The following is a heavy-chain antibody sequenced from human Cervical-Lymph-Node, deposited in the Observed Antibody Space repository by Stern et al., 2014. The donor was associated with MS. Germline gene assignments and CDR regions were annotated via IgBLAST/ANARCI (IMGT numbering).Heavy chain of an antibody. V-gene: IGHV4-59*01. CDR2: ISYSGST. J-gene: IGHJ3*02. Sequence: VQLEESGPGLVKPSESLSLTCSFSGGSISTYYWSWIRQPPGKGLDWIGYISYSGSTNYNPSLKSRVTISVDPSKNQFSLKLTSVTAADTAMYYCARQGSGGRAFDIWGQGTMVTVSS. CDR3: ARQGSGGRAFDI. CDR1: GGSISTYY. D-gene: IGHD2-15*01.